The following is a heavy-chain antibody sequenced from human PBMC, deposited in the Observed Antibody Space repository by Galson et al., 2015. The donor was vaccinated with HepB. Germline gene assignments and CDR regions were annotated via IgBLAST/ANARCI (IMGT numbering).Heavy chain of an antibody. CDR3: ARAAYYDFWSGYYTYYYYYMDV. CDR1: GGSISSGSYY. J-gene: IGHJ6*03. D-gene: IGHD3-3*01. CDR2: IYTSGST. V-gene: IGHV4-61*02. Sequence: TLSLTCTVSGGSISSGSYYWSWIRQPAGKGLEWIGRIYTSGSTNYNPSLKSRVTMSVDTSKNQFSLKLSSVTAADTAVYYCARAAYYDFWSGYYTYYYYYMDVWGKGTTVTVSS.